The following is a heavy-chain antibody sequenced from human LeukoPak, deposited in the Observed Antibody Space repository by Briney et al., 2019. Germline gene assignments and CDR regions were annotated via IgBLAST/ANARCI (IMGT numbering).Heavy chain of an antibody. J-gene: IGHJ2*01. D-gene: IGHD6-13*01. CDR3: ARVYYSSSYDYWYFDL. V-gene: IGHV4-59*01. Sequence: PSETLSLTCTVSGGSISSYYWNWIRQPPGKGLEWIGYIYYSGTTNYNPSLKSRVSMSVDTSKKQLSLKLSSVTAADTAVYYCARVYYSSSYDYWYFDLWGRGTLVTVSS. CDR2: IYYSGTT. CDR1: GGSISSYY.